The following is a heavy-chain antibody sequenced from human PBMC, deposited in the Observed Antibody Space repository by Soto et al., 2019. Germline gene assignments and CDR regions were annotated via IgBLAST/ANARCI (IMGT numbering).Heavy chain of an antibody. J-gene: IGHJ4*02. D-gene: IGHD2-2*01. CDR3: AREDSIIIPAVSDF. CDR2: ISKSDYT. CDR1: GFAFDNYG. V-gene: IGHV3-21*01. Sequence: LRLSCTVSGFAFDNYGINWVRQAPGQGLEWVSSISKSDYTYYSDSVKGRFTISRDNAKNSVSLQMNTLRVEDTAVYYCAREDSIIIPAVSDFWGQGTLVTVSS.